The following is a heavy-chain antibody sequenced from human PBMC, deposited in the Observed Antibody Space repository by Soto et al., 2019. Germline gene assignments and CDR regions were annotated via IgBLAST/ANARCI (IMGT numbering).Heavy chain of an antibody. CDR3: ARDAGVSGELYY. CDR1: GFTFGDYA. J-gene: IGHJ4*02. CDR2: IRSKAYGGTT. Sequence: GGSLRLSCTASGFTFGDYAMSWFRQAPGKGLEWVGFIRSKAYGGTTEYAASVKGRFTISRDDSKSIAYLQMNSLKTEDTAVYYCARDAGVSGELYYWGQGTLVTVSS. V-gene: IGHV3-49*03. D-gene: IGHD3-16*01.